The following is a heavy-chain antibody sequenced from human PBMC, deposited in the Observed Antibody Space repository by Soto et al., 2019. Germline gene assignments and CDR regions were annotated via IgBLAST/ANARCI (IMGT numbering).Heavy chain of an antibody. CDR1: GQYIKSNFW. V-gene: IGHV4-4*02. D-gene: IGHD2-8*02. CDR3: ARDKITGLFDY. CDR2: IYHSGSA. Sequence: SETLSLTCLFSGQYIKSNFWWAWVRQSPGKDLEWIGEIYHSGSAIYTPSLKSRVTISVDTSKNQFSLKLTSVTAADTAVYYSARDKITGLFDYWGQGTLVTVSS. J-gene: IGHJ4*02.